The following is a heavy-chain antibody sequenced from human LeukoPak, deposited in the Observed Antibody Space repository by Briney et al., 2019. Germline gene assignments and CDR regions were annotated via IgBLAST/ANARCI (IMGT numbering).Heavy chain of an antibody. D-gene: IGHD3-22*01. V-gene: IGHV3-7*01. CDR3: P. CDR2: IKYDGSEK. CDR1: GFIFSDYW. Sequence: GGTLRLSCEASGFIFSDYWMTWVRQAPGKGLEWVANIKYDGSEKYCVDSLKGRFTIARDNAKNSLYPCARARQWLGVSNWFDPWGQGTLVTVSS. J-gene: IGHJ5*02.